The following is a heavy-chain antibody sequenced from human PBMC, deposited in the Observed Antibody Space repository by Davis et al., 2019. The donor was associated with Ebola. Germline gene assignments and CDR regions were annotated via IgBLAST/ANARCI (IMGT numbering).Heavy chain of an antibody. J-gene: IGHJ5*02. CDR3: ARDRPVLWFDP. CDR2: ISSSSSYT. V-gene: IGHV3-11*05. Sequence: GESLKISCAASGFTFSDYYMSWIRQAPGKGLEWVSYISSSSSYTNYADSVKGRFTISRDNAKNSLYLQMNSLRAEDTAVYYCARDRPVLWFDPWGQGTLVTVSS. D-gene: IGHD3-10*01. CDR1: GFTFSDYY.